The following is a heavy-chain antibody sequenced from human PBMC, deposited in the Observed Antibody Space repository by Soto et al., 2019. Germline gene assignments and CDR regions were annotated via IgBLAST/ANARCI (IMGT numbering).Heavy chain of an antibody. V-gene: IGHV1-3*01. D-gene: IGHD3-10*01. CDR2: INAGDGVT. CDR1: GYTFTSYA. Sequence: HVQLVQSGAEVKKPGASVKVSFKASGYTFTSYAIHWVRQAPGQRLEWRGWINAGDGVTKYSQKFQGSVTITWDTSASTAYMERSSLRSEDTAVFYCARGDAGTDFDYWGQGTLVTVSS. CDR3: ARGDAGTDFDY. J-gene: IGHJ4*02.